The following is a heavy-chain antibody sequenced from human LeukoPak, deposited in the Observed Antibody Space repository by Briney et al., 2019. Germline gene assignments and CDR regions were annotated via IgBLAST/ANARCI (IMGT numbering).Heavy chain of an antibody. CDR1: GFTFSSYW. J-gene: IGHJ5*02. V-gene: IGHV3-74*01. D-gene: IGHD6-6*01. Sequence: PGGSLRLSCAASGFTFSSYWMNWVRQAPGKGLVWVSRINSDGSSTSYADSVKGRFTISRDNAKNTLYLQMNSLRAEDTAVYYCARGWGYSSSSGSPSMFDPWGQGTLVTVSS. CDR3: ARGWGYSSSSGSPSMFDP. CDR2: INSDGSST.